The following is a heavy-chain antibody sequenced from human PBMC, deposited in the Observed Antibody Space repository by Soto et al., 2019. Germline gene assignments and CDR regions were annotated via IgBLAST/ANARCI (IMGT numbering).Heavy chain of an antibody. CDR3: AREGQAPYYYYGMDV. CDR1: GYTFTNYG. Sequence: QVQVVQSGDEVKKPGASVKVSCKASGYTFTNYGFSWVRQAPGQGLEWMGWISGYNGNTKYAEKFQGRGTMTTDTSKSTAHMGLRSLRSGDTAVYYCAREGQAPYYYYGMDVWGQGTAVTVSS. CDR2: ISGYNGNT. V-gene: IGHV1-18*01. J-gene: IGHJ6*02.